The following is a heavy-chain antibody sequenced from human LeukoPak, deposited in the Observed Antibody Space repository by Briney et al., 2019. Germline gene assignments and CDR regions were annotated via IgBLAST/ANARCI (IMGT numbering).Heavy chain of an antibody. D-gene: IGHD3-22*01. V-gene: IGHV3-23*01. CDR2: ISGSGDST. J-gene: IGHJ4*02. CDR1: GYTYSSYA. CDR3: ASHHYYDSSGLDDYFDF. Sequence: PGGSVRLSCAASGYTYSSYAMSWVRQATGKGLEWVSAISGSGDSTYYADSVKGRFTISRDNSKNTLYLQVNSLRAEDTAVYYCASHHYYDSSGLDDYFDFWGQGTLVTVSS.